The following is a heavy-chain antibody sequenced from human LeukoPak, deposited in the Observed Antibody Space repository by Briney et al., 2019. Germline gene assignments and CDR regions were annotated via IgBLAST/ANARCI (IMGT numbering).Heavy chain of an antibody. CDR1: GGSISSGRYY. J-gene: IGHJ4*02. CDR2: IYTSGNT. D-gene: IGHD6-6*01. Sequence: SQTLSLTCTVSGGSISSGRYYWSWIRQPAGKGLEWIGRIYTSGNTNYNPSLKSRVTISVDTSKNQFSLKLSSVTAADTAVYYCARETFAGRPSLSEYYFDYWGQGTLVTVSS. CDR3: ARETFAGRPSLSEYYFDY. V-gene: IGHV4-61*02.